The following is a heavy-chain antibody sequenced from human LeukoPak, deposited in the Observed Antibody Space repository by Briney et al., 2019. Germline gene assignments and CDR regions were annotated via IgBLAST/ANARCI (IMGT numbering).Heavy chain of an antibody. J-gene: IGHJ4*02. CDR3: ARGPYSGSYEFDY. CDR2: IYYSGST. V-gene: IGHV4-59*01. Sequence: PSETLSLTCTVSGGSISSYYWSWIRQPPGKGLEWIGYIYYSGSTNYNLSLKSRVTISVDTSKNQFSLKLGSVTSADTAVYYCARGPYSGSYEFDYWGQGTLVTVSS. CDR1: GGSISSYY. D-gene: IGHD1-26*01.